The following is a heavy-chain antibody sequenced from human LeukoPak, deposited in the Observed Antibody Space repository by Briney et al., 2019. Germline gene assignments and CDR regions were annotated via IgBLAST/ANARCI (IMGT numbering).Heavy chain of an antibody. CDR1: GFTFSTST. CDR3: ARPLSNGYFHDSGGYYPYAMDV. D-gene: IGHD3-22*01. J-gene: IGHJ6*02. CDR2: ISYDGSNK. Sequence: GRSLRLSCAASGFTFSTSTMHWVRQAPGKGLEWVAVISYDGSNKFYADSVKGRFAISRDNSKNTLYLQMNSLRVYDSAVYYCARPLSNGYFHDSGGYYPYAMDVWGQGTTVTVSS. V-gene: IGHV3-30*09.